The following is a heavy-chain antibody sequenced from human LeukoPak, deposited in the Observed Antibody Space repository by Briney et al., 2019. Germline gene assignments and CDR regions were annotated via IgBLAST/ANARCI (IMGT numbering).Heavy chain of an antibody. CDR1: GDSVSSNSAA. Sequence: SQTLSLTYAISGDSVSSNSAAWNWIRQSPSRGLEWLGRTYYRSKWYNDYAVSVKSRITINPDTSKNQFSLQLNSVTPEDTAVYYCAREAYYYDSSGYLPYYYYMDVWGKGTTVTISS. D-gene: IGHD3-22*01. V-gene: IGHV6-1*01. CDR3: AREAYYYDSSGYLPYYYYMDV. J-gene: IGHJ6*03. CDR2: TYYRSKWYN.